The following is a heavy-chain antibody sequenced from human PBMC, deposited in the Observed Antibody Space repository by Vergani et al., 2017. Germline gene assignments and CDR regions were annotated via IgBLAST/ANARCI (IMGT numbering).Heavy chain of an antibody. CDR3: ATMGGATFNRPYNWFDP. D-gene: IGHD1-26*01. CDR2: IKQDGSEK. V-gene: IGHV3-7*01. J-gene: IGHJ5*02. Sequence: EVQLLESGGGLVQPGGSLRLSCAASGFTFSSYWMSWVRQAPGKGLEWVAHIKQDGSEKYYVDSVKGRFTISRDNAENSVYLEMNSLRVEDTAVYYCATMGGATFNRPYNWFDPRGQGTLVTVSS. CDR1: GFTFSSYW.